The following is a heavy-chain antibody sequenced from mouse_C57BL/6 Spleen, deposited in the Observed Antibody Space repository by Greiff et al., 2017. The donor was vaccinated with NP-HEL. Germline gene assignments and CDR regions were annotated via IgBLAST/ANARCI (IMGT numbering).Heavy chain of an antibody. V-gene: IGHV5-4*03. CDR2: ISDGGSYT. CDR3: ARGGSSSHFDV. J-gene: IGHJ1*03. Sequence: EVKLMESGGGLVKPGGSLKLSCAASGFTFSSYAMSWVRQTPEKRLEWVATISDGGSYTYYPDNVKGRFTISRDNAKNNLYLQMSHLKSEDTAMYYCARGGSSSHFDVWGTGTTVTVSS. CDR1: GFTFSSYA. D-gene: IGHD1-1*01.